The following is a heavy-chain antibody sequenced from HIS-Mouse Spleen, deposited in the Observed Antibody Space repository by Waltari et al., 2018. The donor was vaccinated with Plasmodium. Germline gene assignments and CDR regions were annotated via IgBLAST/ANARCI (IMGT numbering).Heavy chain of an antibody. CDR1: GGSFSGYY. J-gene: IGHJ4*02. Sequence: QVQLQQWGAGLLKPSETLSLTCAVYGGSFSGYYWSWIRQPLGTGLEWIGEINHSGSTNYNPSLKSRVTISVDTSKNQFSLKLSSVTAADTAVYYCARAYYDFWSGYRFDYWGQGTLVTVSS. CDR3: ARAYYDFWSGYRFDY. CDR2: INHSGST. D-gene: IGHD3-3*01. V-gene: IGHV4-34*01.